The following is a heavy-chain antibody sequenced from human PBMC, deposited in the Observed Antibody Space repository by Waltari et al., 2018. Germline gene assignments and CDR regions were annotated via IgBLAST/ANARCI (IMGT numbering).Heavy chain of an antibody. V-gene: IGHV3-48*03. CDR1: GFSLSDYG. Sequence: EVQLVESGGGLLQPVGSLRLSCAASGFSLSDYGMNWVRQAPGKGLEWLSFISSSGPTIHYADSVKGRFTVSRDNTKNSLSLQMNSLRAEDTAVYYCARVWGVTTSDFWGQGTLVTVSS. D-gene: IGHD4-17*01. CDR3: ARVWGVTTSDF. J-gene: IGHJ4*02. CDR2: ISSSGPTI.